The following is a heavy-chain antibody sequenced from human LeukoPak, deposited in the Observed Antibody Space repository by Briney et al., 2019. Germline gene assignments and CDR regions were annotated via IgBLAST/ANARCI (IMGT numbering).Heavy chain of an antibody. Sequence: GGSLRLSCAASGFTFSSYATHWVRQAPGKGLEWVAVISYDGSNKYYADSVKGRFTISRDNSKNTLYLQMNSLRAEDTAVYYCARGGYSSSWYYFDYWGQGTLVTVSS. CDR3: ARGGYSSSWYYFDY. CDR2: ISYDGSNK. D-gene: IGHD6-13*01. CDR1: GFTFSSYA. J-gene: IGHJ4*02. V-gene: IGHV3-30-3*01.